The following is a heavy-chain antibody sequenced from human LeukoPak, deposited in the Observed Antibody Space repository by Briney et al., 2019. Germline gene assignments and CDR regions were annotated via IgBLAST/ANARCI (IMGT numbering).Heavy chain of an antibody. Sequence: GGSLRLSCAASGFTFSSYWMNWVRQAPGKGLVWVSRIASDGSTTTYADSVKGRFTISRDNAKNTLYLQMNSLRVEDTAVYYCARPHTGFDSWGQGTLVTVSS. J-gene: IGHJ4*02. CDR2: IASDGSTT. V-gene: IGHV3-74*01. CDR1: GFTFSSYW. CDR3: ARPHTGFDS.